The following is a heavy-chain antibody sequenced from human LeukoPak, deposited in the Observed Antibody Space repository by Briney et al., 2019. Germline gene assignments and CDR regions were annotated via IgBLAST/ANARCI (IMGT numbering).Heavy chain of an antibody. V-gene: IGHV4-38-2*02. D-gene: IGHD3-22*01. Sequence: SETLSLTCTVFGSSINSVYSWGWIRQPPGKGLEWIGSIYHNGNTYYNSSLKSRATISVHTSENQFSLKLSSVTAADTAVYYCASYKTYYDSSGNPFDYWGQGTLVTVSS. J-gene: IGHJ4*02. CDR1: GSSINSVYS. CDR2: IYHNGNT. CDR3: ASYKTYYDSSGNPFDY.